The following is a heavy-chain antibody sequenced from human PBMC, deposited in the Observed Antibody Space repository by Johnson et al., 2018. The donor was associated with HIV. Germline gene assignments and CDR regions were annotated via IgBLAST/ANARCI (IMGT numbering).Heavy chain of an antibody. CDR3: ARGRPDPEWSDAFDI. Sequence: VQLVESGGGVVQPGRSLRLSCAASGFTFSSYAMSWVRQAPGKALEWVSAISGGDDSTYYADSVKGRFSISRDNSKNTLYVQMNSLRAEDTAVYYWARGRPDPEWSDAFDIWGQGTMVTVSS. CDR1: GFTFSSYA. J-gene: IGHJ3*02. CDR2: ISGGDDST. V-gene: IGHV3-23*04. D-gene: IGHD2-8*01.